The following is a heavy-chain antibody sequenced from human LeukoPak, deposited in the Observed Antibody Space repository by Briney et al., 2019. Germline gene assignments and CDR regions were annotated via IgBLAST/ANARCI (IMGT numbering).Heavy chain of an antibody. CDR1: GGSVSNSDYY. J-gene: IGHJ4*02. V-gene: IGHV4-31*11. CDR2: VYYNGRT. CDR3: ARGQYHYETSGHDFDY. D-gene: IGHD3-22*01. Sequence: SQTLSLTCAVSGGSVSNSDYYWHWIRQQTGKGLEWIGYVYYNGRTFYNPSFRSRVTFSVDTSNNQFSLELTSVTAADTAVYFCARGQYHYETSGHDFDYWGQGTLVTVSS.